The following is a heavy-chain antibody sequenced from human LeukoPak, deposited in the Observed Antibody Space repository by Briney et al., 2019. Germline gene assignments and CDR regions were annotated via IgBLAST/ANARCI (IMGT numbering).Heavy chain of an antibody. V-gene: IGHV4-38-2*01. CDR3: ARGSVVAATHDY. CDR1: GYSISSGYY. Sequence: PSETLSLTCAVSGYSISSGYYWGWIRQPPGKGLEWIGSIYHSGSTYYNPSLKSRATISVDTSKNQFSLKLSSVTAADTAVYYCARGSVVAATHDYWGQGTLVTVSS. J-gene: IGHJ4*02. D-gene: IGHD2-15*01. CDR2: IYHSGST.